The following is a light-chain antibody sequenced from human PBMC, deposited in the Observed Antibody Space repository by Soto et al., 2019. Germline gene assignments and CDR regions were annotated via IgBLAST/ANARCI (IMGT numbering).Light chain of an antibody. J-gene: IGKJ4*01. CDR1: QSISSSH. CDR3: HLYGRSLS. V-gene: IGKV3-20*01. CDR2: GAS. Sequence: EIVLTQSPGTLSLSPGERATLSCRASQSISSSHLAWYQQKPGQAPALIIYGASSRATGIPDRFSGSGSGTDFTLTISRLEPEDFAVYYCHLYGRSLSFGGGTKVEIK.